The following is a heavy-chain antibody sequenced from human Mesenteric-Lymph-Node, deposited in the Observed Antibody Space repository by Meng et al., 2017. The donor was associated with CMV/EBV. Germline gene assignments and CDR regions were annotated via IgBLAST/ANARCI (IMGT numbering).Heavy chain of an antibody. CDR3: ARVSGSYYVIDY. V-gene: IGHV4-31*02. CDR1: GGSSSSVGYY. CDR2: IYYSGST. D-gene: IGHD1-26*01. Sequence: VSGGSSSSVGYYWSWIRQHPGKGLEWIGYIYYSGSTYYNPSLKSRVTISVDTSKNQFSLKLSSVTAADTAVYFCARVSGSYYVIDYWGQGTLVTVSS. J-gene: IGHJ4*02.